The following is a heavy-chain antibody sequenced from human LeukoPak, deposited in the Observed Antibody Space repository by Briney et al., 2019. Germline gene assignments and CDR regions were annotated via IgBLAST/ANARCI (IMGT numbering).Heavy chain of an antibody. CDR1: GFTFDDYG. CDR2: INWNGGST. J-gene: IGHJ4*02. Sequence: GGSLRLSCAASGFTFDDYGMSWVRQAPGKGLEWVSGINWNGGSTGYADSVKGRFTISRDNAKNSLYLQMNSLRAEDTAIYYCARDSLWGRYFFDSWGQGTLVSVSS. D-gene: IGHD2-21*01. V-gene: IGHV3-20*04. CDR3: ARDSLWGRYFFDS.